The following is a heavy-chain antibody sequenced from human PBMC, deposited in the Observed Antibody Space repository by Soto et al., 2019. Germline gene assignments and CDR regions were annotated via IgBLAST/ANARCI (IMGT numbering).Heavy chain of an antibody. CDR3: ARGWGRIFDY. CDR2: INHSGST. Sequence: QVQLQQWGAGLLKPSETLSLTCAVYGGSFSGYYWNWIRQPPGKGLEWIGEINHSGSTNYNPSLKSRVTLSVATSKNQFSLKLSSVTAAATAVYYCARGWGRIFDYWGQGTLVTVSS. D-gene: IGHD7-27*01. CDR1: GGSFSGYY. J-gene: IGHJ4*02. V-gene: IGHV4-34*01.